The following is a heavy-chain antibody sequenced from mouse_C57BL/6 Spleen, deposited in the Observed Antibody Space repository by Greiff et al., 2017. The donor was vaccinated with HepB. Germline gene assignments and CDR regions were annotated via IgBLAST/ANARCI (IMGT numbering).Heavy chain of an antibody. J-gene: IGHJ1*03. CDR2: LDPEDGET. CDR3: ARSYYGHFDV. Sequence: EVQLQQSGAELVKPGASVKLSCTASGFNIKDYYMHWVKQRTEQGLEWIGRLDPEDGETKYAPNFQGKATLTADPSSNTAYLQLSSLTSEDPAVYYCARSYYGHFDVWGTGTTVTVSS. V-gene: IGHV14-2*01. CDR1: GFNIKDYY.